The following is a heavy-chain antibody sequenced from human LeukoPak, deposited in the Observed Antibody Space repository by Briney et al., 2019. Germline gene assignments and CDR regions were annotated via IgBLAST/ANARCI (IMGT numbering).Heavy chain of an antibody. D-gene: IGHD6-13*01. Sequence: GGSLRLSCAASGFTFSSYAMSWVRQAPGKGLEWVSAISGSGGSTYYADSVKGRFTISRDNSKNTLYLQMNSLRAEDTAVYYCAKDSGSIIVMYSSSCCPDYWGQGTLVTVSS. CDR1: GFTFSSYA. V-gene: IGHV3-23*01. CDR2: ISGSGGST. CDR3: AKDSGSIIVMYSSSCCPDY. J-gene: IGHJ4*02.